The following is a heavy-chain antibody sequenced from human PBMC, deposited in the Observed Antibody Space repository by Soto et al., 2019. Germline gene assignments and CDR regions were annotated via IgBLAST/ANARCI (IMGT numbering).Heavy chain of an antibody. J-gene: IGHJ4*02. CDR2: SRNKDNSYST. D-gene: IGHD6-13*01. CDR1: GFTFSDHY. V-gene: IGHV3-72*01. Sequence: GGSLRLSCAASGFTFSDHYMDWVRQAPGKGLEWVGRSRNKDNSYSTEYAASVKGRFTISRDDSKKSVYLQMNSLKTEDTAIYYCASGPRPVAAVGYYFVYWGQGILVTVSS. CDR3: ASGPRPVAAVGYYFVY.